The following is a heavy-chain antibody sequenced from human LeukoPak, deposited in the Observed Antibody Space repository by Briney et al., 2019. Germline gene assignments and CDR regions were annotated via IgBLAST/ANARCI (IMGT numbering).Heavy chain of an antibody. CDR3: ARGLYYYGSGTNFDY. D-gene: IGHD3-10*01. J-gene: IGHJ4*02. CDR2: INHSGST. Sequence: SETLSLTCTVSGGSISSYYWSWIRQPPGKGLEWIGEINHSGSTNYNPSLKSRVTISVDTSKNQFSLKLSSVTAADTAVYYCARGLYYYGSGTNFDYWGQGTLVTVSS. CDR1: GGSISSYY. V-gene: IGHV4-34*01.